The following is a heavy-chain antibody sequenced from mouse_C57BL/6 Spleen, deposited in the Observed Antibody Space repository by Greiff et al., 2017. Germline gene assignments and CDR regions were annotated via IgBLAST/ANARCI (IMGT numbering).Heavy chain of an antibody. CDR1: GYTFTDYY. J-gene: IGHJ2*01. D-gene: IGHD1-1*01. Sequence: VQLQQSGPVLVKPGASVKMSCKASGYTFTDYYMNWVKQSHGKSLEWIGVINPYNGGTSYNQKFKGKATLTVDKSSSTAYMELNSLTSEDSAVYYCASPIYYYGSSPFDYWGQGTTLTVSS. CDR3: ASPIYYYGSSPFDY. V-gene: IGHV1-19*01. CDR2: INPYNGGT.